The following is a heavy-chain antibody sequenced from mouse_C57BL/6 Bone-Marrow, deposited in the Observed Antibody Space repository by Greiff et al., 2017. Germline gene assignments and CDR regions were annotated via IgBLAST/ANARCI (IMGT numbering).Heavy chain of an antibody. CDR1: GYSITSGYY. Sequence: EVKLMESGPGLVKPSQSLSLTCSVTGYSITSGYYWNWIRQFPGNKLEWMGYISYDGSNNYNPSLKNRISITRDTSKNQFFLKLNSVTTEDTATYYCAFWGPWFAYWGQGTLVTVSA. V-gene: IGHV3-6*01. CDR3: AFWGPWFAY. J-gene: IGHJ3*01. CDR2: ISYDGSN. D-gene: IGHD4-1*01.